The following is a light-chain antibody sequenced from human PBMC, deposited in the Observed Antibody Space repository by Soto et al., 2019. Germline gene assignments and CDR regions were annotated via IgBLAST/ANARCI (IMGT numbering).Light chain of an antibody. V-gene: IGLV2-8*01. CDR1: SSDVGRYNY. J-gene: IGLJ2*01. CDR2: EVT. Sequence: QSVLTQPPSASGSPGQSVTLSCTGTSSDVGRYNYVSWYQQHPGKAPKLIIYEVTKRPSGVPDRFSGSKSDNTASLTVSGLQAEDEADYYCSSYAGNNNLIFGGGTKLTVL. CDR3: SSYAGNNNLI.